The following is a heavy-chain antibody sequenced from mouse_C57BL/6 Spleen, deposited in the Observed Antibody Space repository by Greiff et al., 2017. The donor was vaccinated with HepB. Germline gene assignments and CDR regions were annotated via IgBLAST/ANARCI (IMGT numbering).Heavy chain of an antibody. CDR1: GFTFSDYY. D-gene: IGHD1-1*01. J-gene: IGHJ1*03. Sequence: DVKLVESEGGLVQPGSSMKLSCTASGFTFSDYYMAWVRQVPEKGLEWVANINYDGSSTYYLDSLKSRFIISRDNAKNILYLQMSSLKSEDTATYYCAREGGVVAENRYFDVWGTGTTVTVSS. CDR3: AREGGVVAENRYFDV. CDR2: INYDGSST. V-gene: IGHV5-16*01.